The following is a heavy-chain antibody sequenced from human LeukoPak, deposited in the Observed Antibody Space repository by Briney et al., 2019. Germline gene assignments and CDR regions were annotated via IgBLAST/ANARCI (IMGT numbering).Heavy chain of an antibody. V-gene: IGHV1-69*06. CDR3: ARGWFGELFGLAFDI. CDR2: IIPIFGTA. CDR1: GGTFSSYA. D-gene: IGHD3-10*01. J-gene: IGHJ3*02. Sequence: SVKVSCKASGGTFSSYAISWVRQAPGQGLEWMGGIIPIFGTANYPQKFQGRVTITADKSTSTAYMELSSLRSEDTAVYYCARGWFGELFGLAFDIWGQGTMVTVSS.